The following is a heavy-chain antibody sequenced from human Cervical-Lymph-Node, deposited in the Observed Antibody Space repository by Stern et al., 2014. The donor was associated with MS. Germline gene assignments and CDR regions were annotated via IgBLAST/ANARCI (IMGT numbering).Heavy chain of an antibody. Sequence: QVQLVQSGAEVKKPGASVKVSCKASGYTFTSYGISWVRQAPGQGLEWMGWISAYNGNTTYAQKLQGRVTMTTDTSTSTAYMELRSLRSDDTAVYYCARETRMYYYGSGTYYFDYWGQGTLVTVSS. V-gene: IGHV1-18*01. CDR1: GYTFTSYG. CDR2: ISAYNGNT. CDR3: ARETRMYYYGSGTYYFDY. J-gene: IGHJ4*02. D-gene: IGHD3-10*01.